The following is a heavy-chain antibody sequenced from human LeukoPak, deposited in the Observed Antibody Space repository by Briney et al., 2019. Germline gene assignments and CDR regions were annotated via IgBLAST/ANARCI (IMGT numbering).Heavy chain of an antibody. J-gene: IGHJ4*02. CDR3: ARGSHTIFGVVIIVGHFDY. V-gene: IGHV1-18*01. D-gene: IGHD3-3*01. CDR1: GYTFTSYG. Sequence: ASVKVSCKASGYTFTSYGISWVRQAPGQGLEWMGWISAYNGNTNYAQKLQGRVTMTTDTSTSTAYMELRSLRSDDTAVYYCARGSHTIFGVVIIVGHFDYWGQGTLVTVSS. CDR2: ISAYNGNT.